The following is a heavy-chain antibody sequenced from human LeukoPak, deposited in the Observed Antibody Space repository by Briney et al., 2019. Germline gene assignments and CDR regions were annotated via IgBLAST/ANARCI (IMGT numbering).Heavy chain of an antibody. CDR2: INPSGGST. J-gene: IGHJ3*02. CDR1: GYTFTSYY. CDR3: ATSIVVVPAAKIAAFDI. V-gene: IGHV1-46*01. D-gene: IGHD2-2*01. Sequence: ASVKVSCKASGYTFTSYYMHWVRQAPGQGLEWMGIINPSGGSTSYAQKFQGRVTMTRDTSTSTVYMELSSLRSEDTAVYYCATSIVVVPAAKIAAFDIWGQGTMVTVSS.